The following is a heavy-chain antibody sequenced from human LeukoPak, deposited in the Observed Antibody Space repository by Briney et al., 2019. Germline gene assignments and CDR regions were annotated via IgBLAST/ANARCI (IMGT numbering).Heavy chain of an antibody. D-gene: IGHD1-26*01. J-gene: IGHJ4*02. V-gene: IGHV4-39*07. CDR1: GGSISSSSYY. CDR2: IYYSGST. Sequence: PSETLSLTCTVSGGSISSSSYYWGWIRQPPGKGLEWIGSIYYSGSTYYNPSLKSRVTISVDTSKNQFSLKLSSVTAADTAVYYCARWRAYFDYWGQGTLVTVSS. CDR3: ARWRAYFDY.